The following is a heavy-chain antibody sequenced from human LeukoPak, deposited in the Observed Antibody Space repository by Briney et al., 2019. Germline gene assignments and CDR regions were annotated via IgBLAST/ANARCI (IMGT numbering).Heavy chain of an antibody. D-gene: IGHD3-22*01. CDR1: GCSISSYY. CDR2: FHTSGST. CDR3: ARDTYYYDSSGYSNFDY. Sequence: SEALPLTCTVSGCSISSYYWSWIRQPAGKRLEWIGRFHTSGSTNYNPSLKSRVTMSVDTSKNQFSLKLSSVTAADTAVYYCARDTYYYDSSGYSNFDYWGQGTLVTVSS. J-gene: IGHJ4*02. V-gene: IGHV4-4*07.